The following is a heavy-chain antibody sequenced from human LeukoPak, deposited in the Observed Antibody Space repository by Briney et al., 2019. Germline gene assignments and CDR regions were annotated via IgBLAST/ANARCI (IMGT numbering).Heavy chain of an antibody. D-gene: IGHD1-26*01. CDR1: GFTFSSYA. Sequence: PGGSLRLSCAASGFTFSSYAMHWVRQAPGKGLEWVAVISYDGSNKYYADSVKGRFTISRDNSKNTLYLQMNSLRAEDTAVYYCARDRGAEGCFDYWGQGTLVTVSS. CDR3: ARDRGAEGCFDY. J-gene: IGHJ4*02. CDR2: ISYDGSNK. V-gene: IGHV3-30*04.